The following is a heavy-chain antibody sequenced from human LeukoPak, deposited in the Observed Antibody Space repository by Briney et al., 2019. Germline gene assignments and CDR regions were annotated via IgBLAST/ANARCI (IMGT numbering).Heavy chain of an antibody. CDR2: IWYDGSNK. CDR1: GFTFSTYG. D-gene: IGHD2-15*01. V-gene: IGHV3-33*01. Sequence: GGSLRLSCAASGFTFSTYGMHWVRQAPGKGLEWVAVIWYDGSNKYYADSVKGRFTISRDNSKNTLYLQMNSLRAEDTAVYYCARDPPGYSFDYWGQGTLVTVSS. CDR3: ARDPPGYSFDY. J-gene: IGHJ4*02.